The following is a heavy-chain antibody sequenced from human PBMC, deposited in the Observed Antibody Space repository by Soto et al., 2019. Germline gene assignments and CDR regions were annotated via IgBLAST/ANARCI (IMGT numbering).Heavy chain of an antibody. V-gene: IGHV1-18*01. CDR3: ASDTPPTDY. CDR2: ISAYNTNT. Sequence: QVQLVQSGAEVKKPGASVKVSCKTSGYTFTSYHISWVRQAPGQGLEWMGWISAYNTNTNYAQKFQGRVTMTTDTLTSTAYLELRSLRSDDTAVYYCASDTPPTDYWGQGTLVTVSS. J-gene: IGHJ4*02. CDR1: GYTFTSYH.